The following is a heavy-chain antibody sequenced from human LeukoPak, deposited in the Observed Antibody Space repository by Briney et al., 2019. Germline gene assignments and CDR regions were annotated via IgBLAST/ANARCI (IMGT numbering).Heavy chain of an antibody. CDR2: ISYDGSNK. V-gene: IGHV3-30*03. CDR1: GFTFSSYG. J-gene: IGHJ3*02. CDR3: ARRYYDSSGYYGAFDI. D-gene: IGHD3-22*01. Sequence: PGGSLRLSCAASGFTFSSYGMHWVRQAPGKGLEWVAVISYDGSNKYYADSVKGRFTISRDNSKSTLYLQMNSLRAEDTAVYYCARRYYDSSGYYGAFDIWGQGTMVTVSS.